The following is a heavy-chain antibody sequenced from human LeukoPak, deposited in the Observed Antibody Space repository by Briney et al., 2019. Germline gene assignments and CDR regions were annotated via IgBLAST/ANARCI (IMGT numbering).Heavy chain of an antibody. Sequence: GRSLRLSCAASGFTFSSYGMHWVRRAPGKGLEWVAVISYDGSNKYYADSVKGRFTISRDNSKNTLYLQMNSLRAEDTAVYYCAKDSKGITVGATTEYYFDYWGQGTLVTVSS. J-gene: IGHJ4*02. CDR3: AKDSKGITVGATTEYYFDY. CDR1: GFTFSSYG. CDR2: ISYDGSNK. V-gene: IGHV3-30*18. D-gene: IGHD1-26*01.